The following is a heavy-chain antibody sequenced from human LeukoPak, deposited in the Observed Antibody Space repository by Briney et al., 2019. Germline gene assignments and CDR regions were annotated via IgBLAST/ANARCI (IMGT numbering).Heavy chain of an antibody. Sequence: KPSETLSLTFTVSGXSISGYYWSWIRQPPGKGLEWIAYIHYSGSTNYNPSLKSRVTISVDTSKNQFSLKLTSITAADTAVYYCARDNGSAGGFDPWGQGTLVTVSS. J-gene: IGHJ5*02. D-gene: IGHD3-10*01. V-gene: IGHV4-59*01. CDR2: IHYSGST. CDR1: GXSISGYY. CDR3: ARDNGSAGGFDP.